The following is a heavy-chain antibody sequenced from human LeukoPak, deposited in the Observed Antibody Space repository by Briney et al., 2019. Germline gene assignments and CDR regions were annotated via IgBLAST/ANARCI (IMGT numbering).Heavy chain of an antibody. J-gene: IGHJ4*02. CDR3: ARNRYYYDSSGYYPVDY. CDR1: GFTFDDYA. D-gene: IGHD3-22*01. V-gene: IGHV3-9*01. Sequence: GGSLRLSCAASGFTFDDYAMHWVRQAPGKGLEWVSGISWNSGSIGYADSVKGRFTISRDNAKNSLFLQMNSLRAEDTAIYYCARNRYYYDSSGYYPVDYWGQGTLVTVSS. CDR2: ISWNSGSI.